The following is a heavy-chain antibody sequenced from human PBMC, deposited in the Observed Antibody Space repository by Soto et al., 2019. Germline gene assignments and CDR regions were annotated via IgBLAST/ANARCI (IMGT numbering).Heavy chain of an antibody. V-gene: IGHV1-69*13. D-gene: IGHD2-15*01. CDR3: ARVARSCSGGSCYDNGFDP. CDR1: GGTFSSYA. Sequence: RASVKVSCKASGGTFSSYAISWVRQAPGQGLEWMGGIIPIFGTANYAQKFQGRVTITADESTSTAYMELSSLRSEDTAVYYCARVARSCSGGSCYDNGFDPWGQGTLVTVSS. CDR2: IIPIFGTA. J-gene: IGHJ5*02.